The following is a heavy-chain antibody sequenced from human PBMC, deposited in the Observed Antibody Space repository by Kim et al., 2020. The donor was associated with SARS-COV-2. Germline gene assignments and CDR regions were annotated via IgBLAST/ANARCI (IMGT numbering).Heavy chain of an antibody. CDR3: VKDVLAGGADV. Sequence: IGYADSVEGRFIISRDKANNSLYLQMNSLRPEDTAFYYCVKDVLAGGADVWGRGTAVIVSS. CDR2: I. V-gene: IGHV3-9*01. D-gene: IGHD3-3*02. J-gene: IGHJ6*02.